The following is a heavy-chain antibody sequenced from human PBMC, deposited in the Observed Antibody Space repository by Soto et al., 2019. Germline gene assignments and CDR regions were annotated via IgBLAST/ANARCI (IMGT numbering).Heavy chain of an antibody. Sequence: GGSLRLSCAASGFTFSRSAMNWVRQAPGKGLEWVSLISDTGDNTYYADSVKGRFTIFRDNSKNMLYLQMNSLRAEDTAVYYCSKDGATRAWFCTWGQGNLVTVYS. CDR1: GFTFSRSA. CDR2: ISDTGDNT. D-gene: IGHD1-26*01. CDR3: SKDGATRAWFCT. V-gene: IGHV3-23*01. J-gene: IGHJ5*02.